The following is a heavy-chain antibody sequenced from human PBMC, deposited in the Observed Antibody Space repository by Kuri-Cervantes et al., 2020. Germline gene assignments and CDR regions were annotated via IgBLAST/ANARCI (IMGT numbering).Heavy chain of an antibody. CDR2: MNPNSGNT. Sequence: ASVKVSCKASEYTFTSYDINWVRQATGQGLEWMGWMNPNSGNTGYAQKFQGRVSMTRNTSISTAYMELSSPRSEDTAVYYCARGDYYYYYYMDVWGKGTSVTVSS. CDR3: ARGDYYYYYYMDV. J-gene: IGHJ6*03. CDR1: EYTFTSYD. V-gene: IGHV1-8*01.